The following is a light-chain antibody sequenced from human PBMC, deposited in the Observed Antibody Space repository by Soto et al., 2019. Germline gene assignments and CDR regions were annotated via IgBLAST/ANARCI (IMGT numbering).Light chain of an antibody. Sequence: QSVLTQPASVSGSPGQSITISCTGTSSDVGAYNHVSWYQQHPGKVPKVMIYEVNNRPSGVSNRFSASKSGNTASLTISGLQAEDEATYYYSSFTSGGTWVFGGGTKLTVL. CDR3: SSFTSGGTWV. CDR2: EVN. V-gene: IGLV2-14*03. J-gene: IGLJ3*02. CDR1: SSDVGAYNH.